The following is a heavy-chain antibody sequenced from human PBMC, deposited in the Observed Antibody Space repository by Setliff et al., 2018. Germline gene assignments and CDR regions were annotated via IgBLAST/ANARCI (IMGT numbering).Heavy chain of an antibody. CDR3: AGDPPGPHLVYTY. D-gene: IGHD3-16*01. V-gene: IGHV3-23*01. CDR1: GFTFSDYA. CDR2: ISGSGGST. J-gene: IGHJ4*02. Sequence: GGSLRLSCAASGFTFSDYAMSWVRQAPGKGLEWVSAISGSGGSTDYADSVKGRFTISRDNSRNTLYLQMNGLRAEDTAIYYCAGDPPGPHLVYTYWGQGALVTVSS.